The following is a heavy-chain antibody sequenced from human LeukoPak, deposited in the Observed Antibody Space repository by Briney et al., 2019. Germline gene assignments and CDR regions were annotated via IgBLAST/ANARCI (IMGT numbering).Heavy chain of an antibody. V-gene: IGHV4-4*07. J-gene: IGHJ5*02. CDR3: AREGGLGYRSSTSCFRFDP. D-gene: IGHD2-2*01. Sequence: SETLSLTCTVSGGSISSYYWSWVRQPAGKGLEWIGRIYTSGSTNYNPSLKGRVTMSVDTSKNQFSLKLSSVTAADTAVYYCAREGGLGYRSSTSCFRFDPWGQGTLVTVSS. CDR2: IYTSGST. CDR1: GGSISSYY.